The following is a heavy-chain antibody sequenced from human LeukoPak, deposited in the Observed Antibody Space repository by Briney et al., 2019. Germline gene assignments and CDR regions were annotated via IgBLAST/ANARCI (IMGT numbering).Heavy chain of an antibody. CDR2: FYYSGST. CDR1: GGSISSYY. D-gene: IGHD3-10*01. CDR3: ARWLGEERAFDI. Sequence: SETLSLTCTVSGGSISSYYWSWIRQPPGKGLEWIGYFYYSGSTNYNPSLKSRVTISVDTSKNQFSLKLNSVTAADTAVYYCARWLGEERAFDIWGQGTMVTVSS. V-gene: IGHV4-59*01. J-gene: IGHJ3*02.